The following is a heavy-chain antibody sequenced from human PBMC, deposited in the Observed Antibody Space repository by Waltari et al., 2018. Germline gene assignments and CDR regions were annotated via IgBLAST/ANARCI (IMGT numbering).Heavy chain of an antibody. Sequence: QVQLVQSGAEVKKPGSSVKVSCKASGGTFSSYAISWVRQAPGQGLEWMGGIIPSFGTANYAQKFQGRVTITADKSTSTAYMELSSLRSEDTAVYYCARDLPMYYSDLYYYYYMDVWGKGTTVTVSS. CDR2: IIPSFGTA. CDR3: ARDLPMYYSDLYYYYYMDV. D-gene: IGHD3-10*01. V-gene: IGHV1-69*14. J-gene: IGHJ6*03. CDR1: GGTFSSYA.